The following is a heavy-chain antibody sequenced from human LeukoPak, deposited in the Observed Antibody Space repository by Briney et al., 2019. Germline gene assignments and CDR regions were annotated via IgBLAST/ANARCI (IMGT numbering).Heavy chain of an antibody. J-gene: IGHJ5*02. CDR3: AREGTVIRGIKNWFDP. CDR1: GDSVSSNNAA. D-gene: IGHD3-10*01. V-gene: IGHV6-1*01. CDR2: TFYRSKWYN. Sequence: SQTLSLTCAISGDSVSSNNAAWNWIRQSPSRGLEWRGRTFYRSKWYNDYAVCVKSRITINPDTSKNQFSLQLNSVTPEDTAVYYCAREGTVIRGIKNWFDPWGQGTLVTVSS.